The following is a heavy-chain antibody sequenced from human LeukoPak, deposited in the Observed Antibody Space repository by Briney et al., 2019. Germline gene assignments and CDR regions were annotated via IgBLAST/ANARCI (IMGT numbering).Heavy chain of an antibody. J-gene: IGHJ5*02. CDR2: IYSGGGT. V-gene: IGHV3-53*01. CDR3: VRSSSLYNWFDP. CDR1: GFTVRTNY. Sequence: GGSLRLSCAASGFTVRTNYMNWVRQAPGKGLEWVSAIYSGGGTYYADSVKGRFTISRDNSKNTLYLQMNSLRAEDTAVYFCVRSSSLYNWFDPWGQGTLVTVSS. D-gene: IGHD6-6*01.